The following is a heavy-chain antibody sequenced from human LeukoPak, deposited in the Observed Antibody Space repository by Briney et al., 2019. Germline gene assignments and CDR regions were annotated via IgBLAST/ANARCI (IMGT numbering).Heavy chain of an antibody. Sequence: ASVKLSCKASGYTFTGYYMHWVRQAPGKGLEWMRWINPNSGGTNYAQNVQGRVTMTRDTSISTAYMELSRLRSDDTAVYYCASGIMITFGRVIAPPSDPWGKGTRVTVSS. CDR1: GYTFTGYY. V-gene: IGHV1-2*02. D-gene: IGHD3-16*02. CDR3: ASGIMITFGRVIAPPSDP. CDR2: INPNSGGT. J-gene: IGHJ5*02.